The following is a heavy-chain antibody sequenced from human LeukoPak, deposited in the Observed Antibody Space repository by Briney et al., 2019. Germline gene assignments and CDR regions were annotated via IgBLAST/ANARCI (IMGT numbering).Heavy chain of an antibody. J-gene: IGHJ4*02. D-gene: IGHD3-22*01. V-gene: IGHV4-30-4*08. CDR3: ARKNIFSYDSSVYSL. CDR1: GGSISSGDYY. CDR2: IYYSGST. Sequence: SETLSLTCTVSGGSISSGDYYWSWIRQPPGKGLEWIGYIYYSGSTYYNPSLKSRVTISVDTSKNQFSLKLSSVTAADTAVYYCARKNIFSYDSSVYSLGGQGTLFTVSS.